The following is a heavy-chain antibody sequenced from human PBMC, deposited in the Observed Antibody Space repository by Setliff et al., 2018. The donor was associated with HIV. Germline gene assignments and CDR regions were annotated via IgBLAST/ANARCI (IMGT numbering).Heavy chain of an antibody. Sequence: GGSLRLSCAASGFIFSDYYMDWVRQAPGKGLEWVGHIGDKADSYTTEYAASVKGRFIISRDDSKNSLYLQMNSLRVEDTAVYYCARDYLYYNLYNGSPVYGMDVWGQGTTVTVSS. V-gene: IGHV3-72*01. CDR1: GFIFSDYY. J-gene: IGHJ6*02. CDR2: IGDKADSYTT. D-gene: IGHD3-3*01. CDR3: ARDYLYYNLYNGSPVYGMDV.